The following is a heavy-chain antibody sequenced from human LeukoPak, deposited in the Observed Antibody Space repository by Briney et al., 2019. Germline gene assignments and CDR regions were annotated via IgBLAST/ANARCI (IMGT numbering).Heavy chain of an antibody. D-gene: IGHD4/OR15-4a*01. CDR2: IISKTNSFAT. J-gene: IGHJ4*02. Sequence: GGSLKLACAASGFTLSDSAMHWVRQASGKGLEWVGRIISKTNSFATEYAASVKGRFTISRDDSKNTVYLQLNSLKTEDTATYFCARHKGPDYGDRKLFDYWGLGTLVTVSS. V-gene: IGHV3-73*01. CDR3: ARHKGPDYGDRKLFDY. CDR1: GFTLSDSA.